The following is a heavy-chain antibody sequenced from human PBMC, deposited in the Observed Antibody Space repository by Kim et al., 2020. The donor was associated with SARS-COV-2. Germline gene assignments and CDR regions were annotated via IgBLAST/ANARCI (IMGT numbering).Heavy chain of an antibody. Sequence: KLQGRVTMTTDTSTSTAYMELRSLRSDDTAVYYCARVGYYDILTPGWFDPWGQGTLVTVSS. V-gene: IGHV1-18*01. CDR3: ARVGYYDILTPGWFDP. D-gene: IGHD3-9*01. J-gene: IGHJ5*02.